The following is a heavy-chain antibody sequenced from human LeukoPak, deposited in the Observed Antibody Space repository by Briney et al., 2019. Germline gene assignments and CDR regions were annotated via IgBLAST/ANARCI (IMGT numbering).Heavy chain of an antibody. CDR1: GFTFKSYP. CDR2: MSFDGSNK. J-gene: IGHJ4*02. V-gene: IGHV3-30-3*01. Sequence: GGSLRLSCAASGFTFKSYPMHWVRQAPGKGLEWVAVMSFDGSNKYYAESVKGRFSISRDNSKNTLYIQMHSLRPEDTAVYYCAGPSGSGSYYNEYYFDSWGQGTLVTVSS. D-gene: IGHD3-10*01. CDR3: AGPSGSGSYYNEYYFDS.